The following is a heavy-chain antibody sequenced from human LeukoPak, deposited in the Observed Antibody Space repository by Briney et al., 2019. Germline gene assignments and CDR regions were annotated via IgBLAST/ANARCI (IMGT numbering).Heavy chain of an antibody. CDR2: ISAYNGNT. CDR3: ARDYDILTGYYKGLYP. CDR1: GYTFTSYG. V-gene: IGHV1-18*01. J-gene: IGHJ5*02. Sequence: ASVKVSCKASGYTFTSYGISWVRQAPRQGLEWMGWISAYNGNTNYAQKLQGRVTMTTDTSTSTAYMEPRSLRSDDTAVYYCARDYDILTGYYKGLYPWGQGTLVTVSS. D-gene: IGHD3-9*01.